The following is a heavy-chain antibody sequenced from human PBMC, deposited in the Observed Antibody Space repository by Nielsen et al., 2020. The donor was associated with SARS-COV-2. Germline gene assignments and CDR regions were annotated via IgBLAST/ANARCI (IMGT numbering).Heavy chain of an antibody. V-gene: IGHV3-30*04. J-gene: IGHJ4*02. Sequence: GGSLRLSCAASGFTFSSYAMHWVRQAPGKGLEWVAVISYDGSNKYYADSVKGRFTISRDNSKNTLYLQMNSLRAEDTAVYYCSSGTTVTTLDYWGQGTLVTVSS. D-gene: IGHD4-17*01. CDR1: GFTFSSYA. CDR2: ISYDGSNK. CDR3: SSGTTVTTLDY.